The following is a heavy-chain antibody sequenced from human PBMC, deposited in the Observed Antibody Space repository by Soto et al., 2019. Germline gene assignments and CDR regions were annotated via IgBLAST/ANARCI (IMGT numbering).Heavy chain of an antibody. J-gene: IGHJ3*01. CDR2: IFWDDDP. CDR3: AHAFGGTSWPNDAFDV. CDR1: GFSFSADGVA. V-gene: IGHV2-5*02. D-gene: IGHD3-3*02. Sequence: QITLKESGPTVVKPTQTLTLTCIFSGFSFSADGVAVGWLRQPPGKALEWLALIFWDDDPRYSPSLKSRLTLTKDTSKNQVVLTMPNMDPVDTCTYYCAHAFGGTSWPNDAFDVWGQGTVVTVSS.